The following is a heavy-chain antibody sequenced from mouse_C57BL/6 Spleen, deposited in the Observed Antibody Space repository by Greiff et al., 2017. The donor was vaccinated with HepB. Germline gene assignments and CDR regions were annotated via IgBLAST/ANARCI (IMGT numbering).Heavy chain of an antibody. CDR1: GYTFTSYW. Sequence: QVQLQQSGAELVRPGSSVKLSCKASGYTFTSYWMDWVKQRPGQGLEWIGNIYPSDSETHYNQKFKDKATLTVDKSSSTAYMQLSSLTSEDSAVYYCARGNPSSGTAMDYWGQGTSVTVSS. CDR2: IYPSDSET. J-gene: IGHJ4*01. V-gene: IGHV1-61*01. CDR3: ARGNPSSGTAMDY. D-gene: IGHD3-2*02.